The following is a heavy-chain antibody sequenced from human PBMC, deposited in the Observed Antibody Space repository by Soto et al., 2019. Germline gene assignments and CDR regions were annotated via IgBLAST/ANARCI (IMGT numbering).Heavy chain of an antibody. CDR1: GDSIRGDY. Sequence: SETLSLTCTASGDSIRGDYWSWIRQPPGRRLEWIAYISYSGTTNYNPSLKSRVTISLDTSNNQLSLKMTSVTAADTAMYFCVRSSIEPRIFMYPFDYWGLGTLVTVSS. CDR2: ISYSGTT. D-gene: IGHD6-6*01. V-gene: IGHV4-59*01. CDR3: VRSSIEPRIFMYPFDY. J-gene: IGHJ4*02.